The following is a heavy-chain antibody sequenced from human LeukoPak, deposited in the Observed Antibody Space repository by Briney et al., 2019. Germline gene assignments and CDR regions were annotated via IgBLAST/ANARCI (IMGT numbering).Heavy chain of an antibody. CDR3: AKRFYSSGWYCSPHY. J-gene: IGHJ4*02. D-gene: IGHD6-19*01. CDR2: IYYSGST. CDR1: GGTISRYY. V-gene: IGHV4-59*01. Sequence: SGTLSLTCAVSGGTISRYYWSWVRQPPGKGLEGIGYIYYSGSTNYNPSLKSPVTISVDTSKNQFSLKLSSVTAADTAVYYCAKRFYSSGWYCSPHYWGQGTLLTVSS.